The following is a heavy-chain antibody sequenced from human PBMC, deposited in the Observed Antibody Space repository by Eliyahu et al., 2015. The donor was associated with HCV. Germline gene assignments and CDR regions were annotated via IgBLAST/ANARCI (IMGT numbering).Heavy chain of an antibody. D-gene: IGHD6-6*01. J-gene: IGHJ4*02. CDR1: GGSISNSGYY. CDR3: ARLLAARPDDDC. Sequence: QVQLQESGPGLVEPSQTLSLTCTVSGGSISNSGYYWSWIRQHPGKGLEWLGYIHHTGDTYSNPSLKSRLTIPVDTSKNQFSLRLRSVTAADTAVYYCARLLAARPDDDCWGQGTLVTVSS. CDR2: IHHTGDT. V-gene: IGHV4-31*03.